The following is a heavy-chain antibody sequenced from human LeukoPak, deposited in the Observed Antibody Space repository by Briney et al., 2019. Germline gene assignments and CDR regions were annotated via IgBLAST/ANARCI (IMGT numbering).Heavy chain of an antibody. J-gene: IGHJ4*02. CDR2: ISYDGSNK. V-gene: IGHV3-30*03. CDR3: ARDLGQQLV. Sequence: GGSLRLSCAASGFTFSSYGMHWVRQAPGKGLEWVAVISYDGSNKYYADSVKGRFTISRDNAKNSLYLQMNSLRAEDTAVYYCARDLGQQLVWGQGTLVTVSS. CDR1: GFTFSSYG. D-gene: IGHD6-13*01.